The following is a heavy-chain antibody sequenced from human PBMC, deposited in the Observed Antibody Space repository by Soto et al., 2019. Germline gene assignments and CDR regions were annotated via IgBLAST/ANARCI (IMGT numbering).Heavy chain of an antibody. CDR1: GGSFSGYY. CDR2: INHSGST. Sequence: QVQLQQWGAGLLKPSETLSLTCAVYGGSFSGYYWSWIRQPPGKGLEWIGEINHSGSTNYNPSLKSRVTISVDTSKNQFSLKLSSVTAADTAVYYCARGPRGYSSGWYGLPFDPWGQGTLVTVSS. V-gene: IGHV4-34*01. CDR3: ARGPRGYSSGWYGLPFDP. J-gene: IGHJ5*02. D-gene: IGHD6-19*01.